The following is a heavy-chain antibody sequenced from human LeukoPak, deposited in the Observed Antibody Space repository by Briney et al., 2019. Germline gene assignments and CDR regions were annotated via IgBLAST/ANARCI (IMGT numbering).Heavy chain of an antibody. CDR1: GFTFSSYW. D-gene: IGHD2-21*02. V-gene: IGHV3-7*01. CDR2: IKQDGSEK. J-gene: IGHJ4*02. CDR3: AKDFFPYAMVTAPHD. Sequence: GSLRLSCAASGFTFSSYWMSWVRQAPGKGLEWVANIKQDGSEKYYVDSVKGRFTISRDNSKNTLYLQMNSLRAEDTAVYYCAKDFFPYAMVTAPHDWGQGTLVTVSS.